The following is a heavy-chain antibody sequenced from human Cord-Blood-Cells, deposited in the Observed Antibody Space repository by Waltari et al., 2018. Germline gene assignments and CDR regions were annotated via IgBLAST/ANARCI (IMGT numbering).Heavy chain of an antibody. CDR2: IYYSGST. CDR3: ARQSGDWYFNL. CDR1: GGSISSSSYY. Sequence: QLQLQESGPGLVKPSETLSLTCTVSGGSISSSSYYWGWIRQPPGKGLEWIGSIYYSGSTYYNPFLKSRVTISVDTSKNQFSLKLSSVTAADTAVYYCARQSGDWYFNLWGRGTLVTVSS. J-gene: IGHJ2*01. D-gene: IGHD1-26*01. V-gene: IGHV4-39*01.